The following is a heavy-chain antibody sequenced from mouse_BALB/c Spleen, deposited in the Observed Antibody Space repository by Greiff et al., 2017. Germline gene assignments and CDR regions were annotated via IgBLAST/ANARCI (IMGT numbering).Heavy chain of an antibody. CDR2: ISSGSSTI. Sequence: EVKLQESGGGLVQPGGSRKLSCAASGFTFSSFGMHWVRQAPEKGLEWVAYISSGSSTIYYADTVKGRFTISRDNPKNTLFLQMTSLRSEDTAMYYCARAVPELPYAMEYWGQGTSVTVSS. J-gene: IGHJ4*01. V-gene: IGHV5-17*02. CDR1: GFTFSSFG. D-gene: IGHD4-1*01. CDR3: ARAVPELPYAMEY.